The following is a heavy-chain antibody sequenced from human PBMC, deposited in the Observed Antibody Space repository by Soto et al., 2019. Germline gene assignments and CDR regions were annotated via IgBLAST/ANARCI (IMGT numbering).Heavy chain of an antibody. Sequence: QSGGSLRLSCAASRFTFSTYWMTWVRQAPGKGLEWVANINQDGSEKYYMDSVKGRFTISRDNAKNSLYLQMTSLRAEDTAVYHCAGGNALDVWGQGTTVTVSS. CDR1: RFTFSTYW. CDR3: AGGNALDV. CDR2: INQDGSEK. J-gene: IGHJ6*02. V-gene: IGHV3-7*01.